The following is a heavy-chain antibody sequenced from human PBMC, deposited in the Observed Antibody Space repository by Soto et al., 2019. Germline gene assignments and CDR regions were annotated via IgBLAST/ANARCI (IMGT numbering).Heavy chain of an antibody. CDR2: IYHSGNN. D-gene: IGHD3-10*01. J-gene: IGHJ4*02. CDR1: GGSISSSNW. Sequence: QVQLQESGPGLVKPSGTLSLTCAVSGGSISSSNWWSWVRQPPGKGLDWMGEIYHSGNNNYNPSLERGVTMAVDTARNQFTLKLSSVTAADTAVYYCARRWGEGRVDYWGQGTLVTVSS. V-gene: IGHV4-4*02. CDR3: ARRWGEGRVDY.